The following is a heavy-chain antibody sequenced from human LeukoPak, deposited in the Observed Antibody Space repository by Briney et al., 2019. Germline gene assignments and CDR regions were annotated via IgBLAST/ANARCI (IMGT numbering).Heavy chain of an antibody. J-gene: IGHJ6*02. CDR1: GGSISSGSYY. D-gene: IGHD1-1*01. CDR2: IYTSGST. CDR3: AREADPLKLERPRWGYYGMDV. Sequence: SSETLSLTCTVSGGSISSGSYYWSWIRQPAGKGLKWIGRIYTSGSTNYNPTLKSRVTISVDTSKNQFSLKLSSVTAADTAVYYCAREADPLKLERPRWGYYGMDVWGQGTTVTVSS. V-gene: IGHV4-61*02.